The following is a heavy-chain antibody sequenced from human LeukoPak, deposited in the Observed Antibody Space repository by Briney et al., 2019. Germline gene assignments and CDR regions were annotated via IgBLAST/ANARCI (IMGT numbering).Heavy chain of an antibody. V-gene: IGHV3-23*01. CDR3: AKEACSGGSCYFDY. Sequence: GGSLRLSCAASGFTFSNYAMTWVRQAPGKGLEWVSAISGSGYSTYYADSVKGRFTISRDSSKNTLYLQMNSLRAEDTAVYYCAKEACSGGSCYFDYWGQGTLVTVSS. CDR1: GFTFSNYA. D-gene: IGHD2-15*01. CDR2: ISGSGYST. J-gene: IGHJ4*02.